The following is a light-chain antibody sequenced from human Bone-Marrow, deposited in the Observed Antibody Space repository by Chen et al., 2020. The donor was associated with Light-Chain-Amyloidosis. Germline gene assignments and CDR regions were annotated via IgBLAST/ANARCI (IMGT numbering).Light chain of an antibody. V-gene: IGLV3-21*04. CDR2: NDS. CDR1: NIGRKS. Sequence: YVLTQAPSVSVAPGKPARITCGGNNIGRKSVHWYQQKPGQAPVVVIYNDSDRPSGIPERFSGSNSGNTATLTISRVEAGDEADYYCQVWDSTSDRVVFGGGTKLTVL. CDR3: QVWDSTSDRVV. J-gene: IGLJ2*01.